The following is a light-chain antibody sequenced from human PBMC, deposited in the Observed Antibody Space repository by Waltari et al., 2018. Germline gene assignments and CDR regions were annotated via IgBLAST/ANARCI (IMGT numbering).Light chain of an antibody. CDR2: TNN. Sequence: QSVLTQPPSASGTPGQRVTISCSGSRSNIGSNPVNWYQPLPGTAPKLLIYTNNPRPSGVADRFSGSKSGTSASLAISGLQSEDEADYYCATWDDNLKVVFGGGTKLTVL. V-gene: IGLV1-44*01. CDR1: RSNIGSNP. CDR3: ATWDDNLKVV. J-gene: IGLJ2*01.